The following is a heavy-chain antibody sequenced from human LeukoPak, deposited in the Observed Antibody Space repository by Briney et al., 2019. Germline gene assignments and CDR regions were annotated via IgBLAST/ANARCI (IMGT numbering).Heavy chain of an antibody. Sequence: GGSLRLSCAASGFTFSDYYMSWIRQAPGKGLEWVSYISSSGSTIYYADSVKGRFTISGDNAKNSLYLQMNSLRAEDTAVYYCARAKVVVVPAYYYYYGMDVWGQGTTVTVSS. V-gene: IGHV3-11*01. J-gene: IGHJ6*02. CDR1: GFTFSDYY. CDR2: ISSSGSTI. CDR3: ARAKVVVVPAYYYYYGMDV. D-gene: IGHD2-2*01.